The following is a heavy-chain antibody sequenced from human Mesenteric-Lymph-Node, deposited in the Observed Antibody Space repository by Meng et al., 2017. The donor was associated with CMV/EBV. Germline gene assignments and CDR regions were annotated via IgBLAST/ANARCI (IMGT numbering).Heavy chain of an antibody. V-gene: IGHV1-69*01. CDR2: IIPICGTA. J-gene: IGHJ4*02. CDR1: TFASYG. D-gene: IGHD2-2*01. CDR3: ARDSAHCSSTSCHFDY. Sequence: TFASYGLSWVRQAPGQGLEWMGGIIPICGTANYAQKFQGRVTITADESTSTAYMELSSLRSEDTAVYYCARDSAHCSSTSCHFDYWGQGTLVTVSS.